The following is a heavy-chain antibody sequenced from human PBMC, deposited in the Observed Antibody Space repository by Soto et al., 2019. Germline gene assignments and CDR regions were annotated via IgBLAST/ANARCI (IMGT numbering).Heavy chain of an antibody. CDR2: IYWDDDK. CDR3: AHSPDYYGSASHYYYYGMAV. J-gene: IGHJ6*02. D-gene: IGHD3-10*01. Sequence: QITLKESGPTLVKPTQTLTLTCTFSGFSLSTSGVGVGWIRQPPGQALAWLALIYWDDDKRYSPSLKSRLTITNDTSKNQVVITMTNMDPVDTATYYCAHSPDYYGSASHYYYYGMAVWGQGTTVTVSS. V-gene: IGHV2-5*02. CDR1: GFSLSTSGVG.